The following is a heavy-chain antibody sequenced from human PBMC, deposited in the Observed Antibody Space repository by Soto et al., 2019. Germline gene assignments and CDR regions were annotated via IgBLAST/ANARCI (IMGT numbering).Heavy chain of an antibody. J-gene: IGHJ5*02. V-gene: IGHV4-4*02. Sequence: NPSETLSLTCTVSGGSITSPNWWTWVRQPPGEGLQWICEIYFSGTTNYTPSLKSRVAISLDKTKQHFSLTLRSVTAADTAVYYCASRARKYGGHEVHXWGQVTPVTVSX. D-gene: IGHD3-10*01. CDR3: ASRARKYGGHEVHX. CDR2: IYFSGTT. CDR1: GGSITSPNW.